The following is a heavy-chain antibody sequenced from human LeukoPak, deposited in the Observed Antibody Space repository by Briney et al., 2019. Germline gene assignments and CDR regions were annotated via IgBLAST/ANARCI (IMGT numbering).Heavy chain of an antibody. CDR3: AKSGGGRIAAAGSDY. Sequence: GGSLRLSCAASGFTFSGYPIHWVRQAPGKGLEWVSAISGSGGSTYYADSVKGRFTISRDNSKNTLYLQMNSLRAEDTAVYYCAKSGGGRIAAAGSDYWGQGTLVTVSS. J-gene: IGHJ4*02. V-gene: IGHV3-23*01. CDR2: ISGSGGST. CDR1: GFTFSGYP. D-gene: IGHD6-13*01.